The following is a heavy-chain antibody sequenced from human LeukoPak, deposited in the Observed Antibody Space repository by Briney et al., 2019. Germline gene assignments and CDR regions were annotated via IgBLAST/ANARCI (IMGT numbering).Heavy chain of an antibody. CDR1: GFTFSSYS. CDR2: ISSSSGSI. Sequence: GGSLRLSCAASGFTFSSYSMNWVRQAPGKGLEWVSPISSSSGSIYYADSVKGRFTISRDNDKNSLYLQMNSLRAEDTAVYYCARDSPPWSSPWYAMPFDYWGQGTLVTVSS. V-gene: IGHV3-21*01. CDR3: ARDSPPWSSPWYAMPFDY. J-gene: IGHJ4*02. D-gene: IGHD6-13*01.